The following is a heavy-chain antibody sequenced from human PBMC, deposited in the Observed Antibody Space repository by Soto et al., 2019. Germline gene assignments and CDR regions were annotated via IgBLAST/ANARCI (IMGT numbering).Heavy chain of an antibody. D-gene: IGHD3-10*01. Sequence: SETMSLTCTVAGDSISRYYRSWIRQPPGKGLEWIGYIYYSGSTNYNPSLKSRVTISVDTSKNQFSLKLSSVTAADTAVYYCARRYGSAFDIWGQGTMVTVSS. J-gene: IGHJ3*02. CDR1: GDSISRYY. CDR2: IYYSGST. V-gene: IGHV4-59*01. CDR3: ARRYGSAFDI.